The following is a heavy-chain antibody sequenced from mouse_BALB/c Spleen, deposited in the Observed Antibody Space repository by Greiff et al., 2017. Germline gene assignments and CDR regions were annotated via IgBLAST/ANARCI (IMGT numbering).Heavy chain of an antibody. CDR1: GFTFTDYY. J-gene: IGHJ1*01. Sequence: EVQGVESGGGLVPPGGSLRLSCATSGFTFTDYYMSWVRQPPGKALEWLGFIRNKANGYTTEYSASVKGRFTISRDNSQSIRYLQLNTLRAEDSAPYYCAPGGYWYFDVWGAGTAVTVSS. CDR3: APGGYWYFDV. CDR2: IRNKANGYTT. V-gene: IGHV7-3*02.